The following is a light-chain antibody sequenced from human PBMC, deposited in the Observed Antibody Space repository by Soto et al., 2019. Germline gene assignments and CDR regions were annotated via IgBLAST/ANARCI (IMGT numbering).Light chain of an antibody. J-gene: IGKJ2*01. Sequence: EIVLTQSPATLSLSPGEGATLSCRASQSVSSFLAWYQQKPGQAPRLLIYDASNRATGIPARFSGSGSGTDFALTISGLEPEDFAVYYCQQRNSWPYTFGQGTKLEIK. V-gene: IGKV3-11*01. CDR3: QQRNSWPYT. CDR2: DAS. CDR1: QSVSSF.